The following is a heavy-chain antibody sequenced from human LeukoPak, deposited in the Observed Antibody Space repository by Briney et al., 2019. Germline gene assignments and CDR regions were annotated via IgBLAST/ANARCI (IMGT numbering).Heavy chain of an antibody. V-gene: IGHV4-38-2*02. CDR3: ARLTIFGVDSHSNWFDP. CDR1: GYSISGGHY. J-gene: IGHJ5*02. Sequence: PSETLSLTCSVSGYSISGGHYWGWIRQPPGKGLEWIGSIHHSGSTYYNPSLKSRVTISVDTSKNQFSLKLSSVTAADPAVYYCARLTIFGVDSHSNWFDPWGQGTLVTVSS. CDR2: IHHSGST. D-gene: IGHD3-3*01.